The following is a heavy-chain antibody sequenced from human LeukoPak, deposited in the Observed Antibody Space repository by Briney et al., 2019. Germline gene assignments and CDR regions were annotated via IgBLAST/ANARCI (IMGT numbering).Heavy chain of an antibody. V-gene: IGHV3-30-3*01. Sequence: GGSLRLSCAASGFTFSGYAMHWVRQAPGKGLEWVAVISYDGSNEYYADSVKGLFTISRDNSKNTLYLQMNSLSVEDTAVYYCARVGYYASGPFSYFDYWGQGTLVTVSS. CDR3: ARVGYYASGPFSYFDY. D-gene: IGHD3-10*01. CDR2: ISYDGSNE. J-gene: IGHJ4*02. CDR1: GFTFSGYA.